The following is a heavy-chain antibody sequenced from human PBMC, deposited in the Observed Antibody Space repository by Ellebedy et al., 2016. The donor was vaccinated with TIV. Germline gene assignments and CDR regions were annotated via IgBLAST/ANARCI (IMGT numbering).Heavy chain of an antibody. CDR3: AKNLVHGDYGRAFDI. V-gene: IGHV3-30*18. CDR1: GFTFSRYG. CDR2: MSYDGSNK. J-gene: IGHJ3*02. D-gene: IGHD4-17*01. Sequence: PGGSLRLSCAASGFTFSRYGMHWVRQAPGKGLEWVAFMSYDGSNKYYGDSVKGRFTISRDNPKNTLYLQMNSLRAEDTAVYYCAKNLVHGDYGRAFDIWGQGTMVTVSS.